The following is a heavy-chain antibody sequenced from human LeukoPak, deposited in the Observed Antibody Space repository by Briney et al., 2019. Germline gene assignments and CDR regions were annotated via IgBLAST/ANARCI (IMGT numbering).Heavy chain of an antibody. CDR2: IYPGDSDT. Sequence: GEPLKISCKGSGYSFTSYWIGWVRQMPGKGLEWMGIIYPGDSDTRYSPSFQGQVTISADKSISTAYLQWSSLKASDTAMYYCARCKVPAAPGGIILSRDAFDIWGQGTMVTVSS. CDR1: GYSFTSYW. J-gene: IGHJ3*02. D-gene: IGHD2-2*01. V-gene: IGHV5-51*01. CDR3: ARCKVPAAPGGIILSRDAFDI.